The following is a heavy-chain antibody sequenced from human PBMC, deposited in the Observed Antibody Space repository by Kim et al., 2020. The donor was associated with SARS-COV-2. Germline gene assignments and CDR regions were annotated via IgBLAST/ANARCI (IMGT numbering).Heavy chain of an antibody. D-gene: IGHD6-19*01. Sequence: GGSLRLSCAATGHTFSSYAMSWVRQAPGKGPEWVAAIRGSDNTTKYADSVRGRFTISRDNSKNTLYLQMNSLRAEDTAVYYCAKATSSGWYVFDSWGQGTLVTVSS. CDR1: GHTFSSYA. J-gene: IGHJ4*02. CDR2: IRGSDNTT. V-gene: IGHV3-23*01. CDR3: AKATSSGWYVFDS.